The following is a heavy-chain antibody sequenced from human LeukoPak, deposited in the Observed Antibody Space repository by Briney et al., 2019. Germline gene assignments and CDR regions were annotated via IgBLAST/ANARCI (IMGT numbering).Heavy chain of an antibody. D-gene: IGHD6-13*01. CDR1: GFTFSSYG. CDR3: ARTLGYSSSWYSFDY. CDR2: IRYDGSNK. V-gene: IGHV3-30*02. Sequence: GGSLRLSCAASGFTFSSYGMHWVRQAPGKGLEWVAYIRYDGSNKYYADSVKGRFTISRDNAKNSLYLQMNSLRAEDTAVYYCARTLGYSSSWYSFDYWGQGTLVTVSS. J-gene: IGHJ4*02.